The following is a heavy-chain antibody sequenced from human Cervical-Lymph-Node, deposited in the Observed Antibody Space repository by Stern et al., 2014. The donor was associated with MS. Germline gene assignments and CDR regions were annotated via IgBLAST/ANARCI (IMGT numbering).Heavy chain of an antibody. J-gene: IGHJ6*02. V-gene: IGHV5-51*03. Sequence: EVQLLQSGAEVKKPGESLKISCKGSGYSFATYWIGWGRQMPGKGLEWMGIIYPGDSDPRSSQSFQGQVTISADKSISTAYLHWSSLKASDTAMYYCARPGDDTAKYGLDVWGQGTTVTVSS. CDR1: GYSFATYW. D-gene: IGHD5-18*01. CDR3: ARPGDDTAKYGLDV. CDR2: IYPGDSDP.